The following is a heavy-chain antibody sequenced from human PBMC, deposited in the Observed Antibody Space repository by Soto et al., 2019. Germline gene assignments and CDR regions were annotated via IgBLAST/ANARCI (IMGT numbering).Heavy chain of an antibody. V-gene: IGHV1-2*02. D-gene: IGHD3-10*01. CDR3: ARNMDYYYGPGSGNGHGF. CDR2: INPKFGDT. Sequence: QVQLVQSGAEGKEPGDSVRVSCEASGYTFTSYYIHWVRQAPGQGLEWMGWINPKFGDTTYAQDFQDRVSMTRDMSISTVYMELSRLTSDDTAKYYCARNMDYYYGPGSGNGHGFWGQGTTVTGFS. J-gene: IGHJ6*02. CDR1: GYTFTSYY.